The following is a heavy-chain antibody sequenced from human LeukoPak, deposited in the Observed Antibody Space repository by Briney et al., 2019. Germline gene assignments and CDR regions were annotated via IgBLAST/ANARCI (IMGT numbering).Heavy chain of an antibody. D-gene: IGHD7-27*01. V-gene: IGHV4-59*01. Sequence: PSETLSLTCTVSGRSISSYYWSWIRQPPGKGLEWIGYIYYSGSTNYNPSLKSRVTISVDTSKNQFSLKLSSVTAADTAVYYCARVSTDNNWGVTSYYMDVWGKGTTVTVSS. J-gene: IGHJ6*03. CDR1: GRSISSYY. CDR3: ARVSTDNNWGVTSYYMDV. CDR2: IYYSGST.